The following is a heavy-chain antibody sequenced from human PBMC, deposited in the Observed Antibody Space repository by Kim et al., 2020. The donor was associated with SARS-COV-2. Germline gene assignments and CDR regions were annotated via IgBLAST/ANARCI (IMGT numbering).Heavy chain of an antibody. V-gene: IGHV7-4-1*02. CDR3: ARVRYSSSWYVHQGYYYYYGMDV. CDR1: GYTFTSYA. J-gene: IGHJ6*02. D-gene: IGHD6-13*01. CDR2: INTNTGNP. Sequence: ASVKVSCKASGYTFTSYAMNWVRQAPGQGLEWMGWINTNTGNPTYAQCFTGRFVFSLDTSVSTAYLQISSLKAEDTAVYYCARVRYSSSWYVHQGYYYYYGMDVWGQGTTVTVSS.